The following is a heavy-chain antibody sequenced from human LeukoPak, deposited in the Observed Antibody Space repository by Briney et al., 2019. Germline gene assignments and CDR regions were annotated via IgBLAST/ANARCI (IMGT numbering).Heavy chain of an antibody. J-gene: IGHJ4*02. D-gene: IGHD3-22*01. CDR2: IYYSGGT. Sequence: SETLSLTCTVSGGSISSYYWSWIRQPPGKGLEWIGYIYYSGGTNYNPSLKSRVTISVDTSKNQFSLKLSSVTAADTAVYYCARHSSGSLYYFDYWGQGTLVTVSS. CDR3: ARHSSGSLYYFDY. CDR1: GGSISSYY. V-gene: IGHV4-59*08.